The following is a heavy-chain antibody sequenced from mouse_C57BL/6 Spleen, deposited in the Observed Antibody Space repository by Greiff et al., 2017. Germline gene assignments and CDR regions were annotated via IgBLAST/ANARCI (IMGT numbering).Heavy chain of an antibody. Sequence: QVQLQQPGAELVKPGASVKLSCKASGYTFTSYWMHWVKQRPGQGLEWIGMIHPNSGSTNYNEKFKSKATLTVDKSSSTAYMQLSSLTSEDSAVYYCARAPHYYGSTWYFDVWGTGTTVTVSS. CDR1: GYTFTSYW. CDR3: ARAPHYYGSTWYFDV. V-gene: IGHV1-64*01. CDR2: IHPNSGST. D-gene: IGHD1-1*01. J-gene: IGHJ1*03.